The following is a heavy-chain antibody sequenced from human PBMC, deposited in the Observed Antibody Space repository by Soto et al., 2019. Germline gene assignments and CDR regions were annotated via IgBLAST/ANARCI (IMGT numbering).Heavy chain of an antibody. D-gene: IGHD3-22*01. J-gene: IGHJ4*02. CDR2: IYYSGST. V-gene: IGHV4-59*08. Sequence: KGLEWIGYIYYSGSTNYNPSLKSRVTISVDTSKNQFSLKLSSVTAADTAVYYCARQSHDSSGYYYVVPYYFDYWGQGTLVTVS. CDR3: ARQSHDSSGYYYVVPYYFDY.